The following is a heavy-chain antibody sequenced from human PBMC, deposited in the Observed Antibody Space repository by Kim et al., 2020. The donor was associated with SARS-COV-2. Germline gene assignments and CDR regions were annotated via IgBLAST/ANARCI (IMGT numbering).Heavy chain of an antibody. CDR1: GYTFTSYA. D-gene: IGHD6-19*01. V-gene: IGHV7-4-1*02. J-gene: IGHJ6*03. Sequence: ASVKVSCKASGYTFTSYAMNWVRQAPGQGLEWMGWINTNTGNPTYAQGYTGRFVFSLDTSVSTAYLQISSLKAEDTAVYYCARDSSGWNPYYYYYYMDVWGKGTTVNVSS. CDR2: INTNTGNP. CDR3: ARDSSGWNPYYYYYYMDV.